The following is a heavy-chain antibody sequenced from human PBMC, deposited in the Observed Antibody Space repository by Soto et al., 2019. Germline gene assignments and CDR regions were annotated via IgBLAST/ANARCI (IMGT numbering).Heavy chain of an antibody. Sequence: EVQLLESGGGLVQPGESLRLSCAASGFTFSNYAMSWVRQAPGKGLEWVSAIRDSGDRTYYSDSVKGRFTISRDNVENTLYLQMNSRRAEDTAVYYCAKGFCSGGRCYSGGYWGQGTLVTVAS. V-gene: IGHV3-23*01. CDR1: GFTFSNYA. D-gene: IGHD2-15*01. J-gene: IGHJ4*02. CDR2: IRDSGDRT. CDR3: AKGFCSGGRCYSGGY.